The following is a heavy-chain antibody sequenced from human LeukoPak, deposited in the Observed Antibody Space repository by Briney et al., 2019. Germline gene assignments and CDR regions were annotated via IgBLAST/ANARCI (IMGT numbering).Heavy chain of an antibody. D-gene: IGHD3-3*01. CDR3: ARLDFWSGNFDY. CDR2: ISSSGSTI. V-gene: IGHV3-48*04. Sequence: GGSLRLSCAASGFTFSSYAMHWIRQAPGKGLEWVSYISSSGSTIYYADSVKGRFTISRDNAKNSLYLQMNSLRAEDTAVYYCARLDFWSGNFDYWGQGTLVTVSS. J-gene: IGHJ4*02. CDR1: GFTFSSYA.